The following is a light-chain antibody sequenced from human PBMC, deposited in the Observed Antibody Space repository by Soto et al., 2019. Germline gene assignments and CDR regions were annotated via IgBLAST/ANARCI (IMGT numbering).Light chain of an antibody. CDR1: QSVSSSY. CDR2: GAS. CDR3: QQVHSFPLT. V-gene: IGKV3-20*01. Sequence: EIVLTQSPATLSLSPGERATLSCRASQSVSSSYLAWYQKKAGQAPRLLIYGASSRATGIPDRFSGSGSGTDFNLTISKLQTEDFATYYCQQVHSFPLTFGGGTKVDIK. J-gene: IGKJ4*01.